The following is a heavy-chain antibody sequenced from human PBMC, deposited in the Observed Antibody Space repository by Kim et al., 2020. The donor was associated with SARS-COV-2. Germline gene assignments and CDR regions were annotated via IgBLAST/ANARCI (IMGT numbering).Heavy chain of an antibody. V-gene: IGHV4-39*01. D-gene: IGHD1-26*01. J-gene: IGHJ6*02. CDR3: ARQQGSAWGYYYYGMDV. Sequence: LRGRVPISVDTSKNQFSLKLSSVAAADTAVYYCARQQGSAWGYYYYGMDVWGQGTTVTVSS.